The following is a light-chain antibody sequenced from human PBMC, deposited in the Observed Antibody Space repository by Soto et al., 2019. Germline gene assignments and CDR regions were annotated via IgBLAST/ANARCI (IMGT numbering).Light chain of an antibody. J-gene: IGKJ5*01. Sequence: DIVMTQSPATLSVAPGERVTFSCRASQGVSRKLAWYQQKPGQAPRLLIHGTFTRATGIPARFSGSGSGTDFTLTVSSLQPEDFATYYCQQTYSTPFTFGLGTRLEIK. CDR1: QGVSRK. CDR3: QQTYSTPFT. V-gene: IGKV3-15*01. CDR2: GTF.